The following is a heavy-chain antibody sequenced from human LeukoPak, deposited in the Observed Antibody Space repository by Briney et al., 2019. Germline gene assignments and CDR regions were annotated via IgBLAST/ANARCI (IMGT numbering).Heavy chain of an antibody. Sequence: PGGSLRLSCAASGFTFSDYYMSWIRQAPGKGLEWVSAISGSGGSTYYADSVKGRFTISRDNSKNTLYLQMNSLRAEDTAVYYCAKDQAVAAPGDYYYYGMDVWGKGTTVTVSS. CDR1: GFTFSDYY. CDR2: ISGSGGST. V-gene: IGHV3-23*01. J-gene: IGHJ6*04. D-gene: IGHD6-19*01. CDR3: AKDQAVAAPGDYYYYGMDV.